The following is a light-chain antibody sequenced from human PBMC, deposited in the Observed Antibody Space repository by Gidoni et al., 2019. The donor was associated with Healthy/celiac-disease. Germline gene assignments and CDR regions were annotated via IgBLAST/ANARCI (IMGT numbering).Light chain of an antibody. CDR2: AAS. Sequence: DIQITSSSSSLSASVGDRVTITCRASQSISSYFNWYRQKPGKAPKLLIYAASSVQGGVPSRFSGSGSGTDFTLTISSLQAEDFASYYCQQSYSTPPLTFGGGTKVEIK. J-gene: IGKJ4*01. CDR1: QSISSY. V-gene: IGKV1-39*01. CDR3: QQSYSTPPLT.